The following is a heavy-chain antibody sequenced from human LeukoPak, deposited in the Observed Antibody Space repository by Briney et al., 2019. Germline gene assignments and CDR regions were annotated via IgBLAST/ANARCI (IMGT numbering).Heavy chain of an antibody. J-gene: IGHJ5*02. CDR2: ISGSGGST. D-gene: IGHD3-22*01. Sequence: GGSLRLSCAASGFTFSSYAMSWVRQAPGKGLEWVSAISGSGGSTYYADSVKGRFTISRDNSKNTLYLQMNSLRAEDTAVYYCAKGVYYYDSSVYYYGFAPWGKEILVTVS. V-gene: IGHV3-23*01. CDR3: AKGVYYYDSSVYYYGFAP. CDR1: GFTFSSYA.